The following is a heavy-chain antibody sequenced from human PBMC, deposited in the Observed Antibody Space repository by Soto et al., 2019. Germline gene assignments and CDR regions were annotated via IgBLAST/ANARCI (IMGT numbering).Heavy chain of an antibody. CDR1: GGTFSSYA. CDR2: IIPIFGTA. D-gene: IGHD1-1*01. CDR3: ARVGTGIPASLGGDHAYYYYGMDV. J-gene: IGHJ6*02. V-gene: IGHV1-69*13. Sequence: AASVKVSCKASGGTFSSYAISWVRQAPGQGLEWMGGIIPIFGTANYAQKFQGRVTITADESTSTAYMELSSLRSEDTAVYYCARVGTGIPASLGGDHAYYYYGMDVWGQGTTVTVSS.